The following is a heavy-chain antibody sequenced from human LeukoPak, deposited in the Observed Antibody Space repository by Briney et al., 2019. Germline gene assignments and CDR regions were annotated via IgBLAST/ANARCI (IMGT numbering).Heavy chain of an antibody. CDR1: GFTFSSYW. D-gene: IGHD3-9*01. J-gene: IGHJ4*02. V-gene: IGHV3-74*01. CDR2: INSDGSST. CDR3: VNRGRGYFDWFDGLEDY. Sequence: PGGSLRLSCAASGFTFSSYWMHWVRQAPGKGLLWVSRINSDGSSTSYADSVKGRFTISRDNSKNTLYLQMSSLRAEDTAVYYCVNRGRGYFDWFDGLEDYWGQGTLVTVSS.